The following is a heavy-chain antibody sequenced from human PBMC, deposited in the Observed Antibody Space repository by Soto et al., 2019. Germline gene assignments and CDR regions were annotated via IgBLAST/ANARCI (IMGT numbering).Heavy chain of an antibody. CDR3: ARRLGYCSCGTCS. CDR2: IYSGAST. D-gene: IGHD2-15*01. Sequence: EVQLVESGGGLIQPGGSLRLSCAASGFTVSSNYMSWVRQAPGKGLEWVSVIYSGASTYYADSVKGRSTISRDNSKNNWYLQMNSLRAEDTAVYYCARRLGYCSCGTCSWGQGTLVTVSS. CDR1: GFTVSSNY. J-gene: IGHJ5*02. V-gene: IGHV3-53*01.